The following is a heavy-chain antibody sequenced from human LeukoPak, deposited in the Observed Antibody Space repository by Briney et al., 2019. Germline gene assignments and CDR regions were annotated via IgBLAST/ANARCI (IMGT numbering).Heavy chain of an antibody. J-gene: IGHJ4*02. CDR3: VRGASVLDY. CDR2: VHPTGST. Sequence: PSETLSITCTVSGASIIGGSFFWSWIRQPAGRAPEWIGRVHPTGSTNYNPSLSNRVIVSLDTSNNQFSLRLMSVTAADSAVYDCVRGASVLDYSGQGAPVTVSS. V-gene: IGHV4-61*02. CDR1: GASIIGGSFF.